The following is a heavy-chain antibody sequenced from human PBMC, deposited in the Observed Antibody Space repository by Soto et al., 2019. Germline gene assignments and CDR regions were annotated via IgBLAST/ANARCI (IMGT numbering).Heavy chain of an antibody. CDR1: GGSISSGNYY. Sequence: SETLSLTCTVSGGSISSGNYYWSWIRQPPGKGLEWIGYIYYSGSTNYNPSLKSRVTISVDTSKNQFSLKLSSVTAADTAVYYCARDRGRYCGGDCFLGMDVWGQGTTVTVSS. CDR2: IYYSGST. V-gene: IGHV4-61*01. CDR3: ARDRGRYCGGDCFLGMDV. J-gene: IGHJ6*02. D-gene: IGHD2-21*02.